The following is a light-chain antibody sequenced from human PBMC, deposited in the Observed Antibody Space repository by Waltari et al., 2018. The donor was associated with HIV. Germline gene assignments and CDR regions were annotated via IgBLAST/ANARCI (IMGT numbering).Light chain of an antibody. CDR1: VLAKQY. CDR3: QSADTSYTSRV. CDR2: KDT. V-gene: IGLV3-25*03. J-gene: IGLJ1*01. Sequence: SYELTQPPSVSVSPGQTARIPCSGDVLAKQYAYWDQQKPGRGPVLVIYKDTERPSGIPERFSGSSSGTTVTLTNSGVQPDDEADYYCQSADTSYTSRVFGIGTKVTVL.